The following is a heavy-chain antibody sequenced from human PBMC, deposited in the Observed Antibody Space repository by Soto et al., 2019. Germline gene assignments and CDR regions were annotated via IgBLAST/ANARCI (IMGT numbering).Heavy chain of an antibody. V-gene: IGHV3-11*01. Sequence: GGSLRLSCAASGFTFSDYYMSWIRQAPGKGLEWVSYISSSGSTIYYADSVKGRFTISRDNAKNSLYLQMNSLRAEDTAVYYCARDSATVTLAPFFDPWGQGTLVTVSS. CDR2: ISSSGSTI. CDR1: GFTFSDYY. D-gene: IGHD4-17*01. J-gene: IGHJ5*02. CDR3: ARDSATVTLAPFFDP.